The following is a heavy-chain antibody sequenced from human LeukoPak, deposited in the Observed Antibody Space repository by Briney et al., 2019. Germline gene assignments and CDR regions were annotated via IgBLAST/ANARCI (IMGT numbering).Heavy chain of an antibody. CDR2: ISAYNGNT. D-gene: IGHD3-10*01. V-gene: IGHV1-18*04. J-gene: IGHJ4*02. CDR1: GYTFTSYG. CDR3: ARSNGLLWFGESDY. Sequence: ASVKVSCKASGYTFTSYGISWVRQAPGQGLEWMGWISAYNGNTNYAQKLQGRVTMTTDTSTSTAYMELRSLRSDDTAVYYCARSNGLLWFGESDYWGQGTLVTVSS.